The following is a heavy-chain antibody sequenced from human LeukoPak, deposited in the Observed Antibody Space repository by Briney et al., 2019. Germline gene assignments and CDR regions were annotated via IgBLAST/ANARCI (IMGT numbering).Heavy chain of an antibody. V-gene: IGHV1-2*02. D-gene: IGHD2-21*01. J-gene: IGHJ4*02. CDR3: AVAPGDY. CDR1: GYTFTDYY. CDR2: INPNSDYT. Sequence: ASVRVSCKASGYTFTDYYIHWVRQAPGQGLEWMGWINPNSDYTFYAQKFQGRVTLTRDTSISTVYMELTTWTSDDPALYYCAVAPGDYWGQGTLVSVSA.